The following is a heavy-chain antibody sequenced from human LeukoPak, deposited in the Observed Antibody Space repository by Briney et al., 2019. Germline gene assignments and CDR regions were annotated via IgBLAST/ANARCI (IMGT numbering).Heavy chain of an antibody. J-gene: IGHJ6*02. Sequence: SETLSLTCTVSGGSISSSSYYWGWIRQPPGKGLEWIGSIYYSGSTYYNPSLKSRVTISVDTSKNQFSLKLSSVTAADTAVYYCARHKVRHNYYDTERGTDVWGQGTTVTVSS. CDR1: GGSISSSSYY. D-gene: IGHD3-22*01. CDR3: ARHKVRHNYYDTERGTDV. CDR2: IYYSGST. V-gene: IGHV4-39*01.